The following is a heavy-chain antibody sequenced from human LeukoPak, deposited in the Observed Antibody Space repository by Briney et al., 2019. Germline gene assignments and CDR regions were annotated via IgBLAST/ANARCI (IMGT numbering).Heavy chain of an antibody. CDR2: IYPGDSDT. CDR1: GYRFTNYW. CDR3: ASLSYYDSSGAFDY. J-gene: IGHJ4*02. D-gene: IGHD3-22*01. Sequence: GESLKISCKGSGYRFTNYWIGWVRQMPGKGPEWMGIIYPGDSDTKYSPSFQGQVTISADKSINTAYLQWSSLKASDTAMYYCASLSYYDSSGAFDYWGQGTLVTVSA. V-gene: IGHV5-51*01.